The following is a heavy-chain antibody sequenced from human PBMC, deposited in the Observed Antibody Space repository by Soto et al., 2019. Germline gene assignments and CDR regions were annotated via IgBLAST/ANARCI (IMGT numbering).Heavy chain of an antibody. V-gene: IGHV3-48*02. D-gene: IGHD6-19*01. Sequence: GGSLRLSCAASGFTFSSYSMNWVRQAPGKGLEWVSYISSSSSTIYYADSVKGRFTNSRDNAKNSLYLQMNSLRDEDTAVYYCARDRQTPIAVAGTFSADYWGQGTLVTVSS. CDR2: ISSSSSTI. CDR1: GFTFSSYS. J-gene: IGHJ4*02. CDR3: ARDRQTPIAVAGTFSADY.